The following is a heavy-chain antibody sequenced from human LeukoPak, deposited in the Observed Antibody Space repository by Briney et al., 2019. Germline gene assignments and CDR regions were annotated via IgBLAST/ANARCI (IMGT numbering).Heavy chain of an antibody. CDR2: VNPVSGGT. D-gene: IGHD1-26*01. V-gene: IGHV1-2*02. J-gene: IGHJ6*02. CDR1: GYTFADYY. CDR3: ASLGATTLSNFGMDV. Sequence: GASVKVSCKASGYTFADYYMHWVRQAPGQGLEWMGWVNPVSGGTYYAQRFLGRVTMTRDSSISTVYMELSRLQSDDTAVYHCASLGATTLSNFGMDVWGQGTTVTVSS.